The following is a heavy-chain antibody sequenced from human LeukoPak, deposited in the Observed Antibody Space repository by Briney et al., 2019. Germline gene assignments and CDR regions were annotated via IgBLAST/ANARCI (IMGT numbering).Heavy chain of an antibody. Sequence: PSETLSLTCTVSGGSVSSSSYYWSWIRQPPGKGLEWIGYIYYSGSTNYNPSLKSRVTISVDTSKNQFSLKLSSVTAADTAVYYCARAKVLDIVVVVAATNFDCWGQGTLVTVSS. CDR1: GGSVSSSSYY. V-gene: IGHV4-61*01. CDR3: ARAKVLDIVVVVAATNFDC. J-gene: IGHJ4*02. D-gene: IGHD2-15*01. CDR2: IYYSGST.